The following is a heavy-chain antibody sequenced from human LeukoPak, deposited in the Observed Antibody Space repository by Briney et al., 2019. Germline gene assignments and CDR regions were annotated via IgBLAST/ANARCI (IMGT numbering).Heavy chain of an antibody. D-gene: IGHD4-11*01. V-gene: IGHV3-66*01. CDR3: AKEVDYSNYNPPEYYFDY. CDR1: GFTVSSNY. Sequence: GGSLRLSCAASGFTVSSNYMSWVRQAPGKGLEWVSVIYSGGSTYYADSVKGRFTISRDNSKNTLYLQMNSLRAEDTAVYYCAKEVDYSNYNPPEYYFDYWGQGTLVTVSS. CDR2: IYSGGST. J-gene: IGHJ4*02.